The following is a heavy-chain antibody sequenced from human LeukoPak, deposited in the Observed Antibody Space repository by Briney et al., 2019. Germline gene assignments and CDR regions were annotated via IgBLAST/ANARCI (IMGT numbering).Heavy chain of an antibody. D-gene: IGHD5-18*01. CDR1: GGSFSGYY. CDR2: INHSGST. Sequence: SETLSLTCAVYGGSFSGYYWNWIRQPPGKGLEWIGEINHSGSTNYTPSLKSRVTISVDTSKNQFSLKLSSVTAADTAVYYCARGRRGYSYGYALDIWGQGTMVTVSS. V-gene: IGHV4-34*01. J-gene: IGHJ3*02. CDR3: ARGRRGYSYGYALDI.